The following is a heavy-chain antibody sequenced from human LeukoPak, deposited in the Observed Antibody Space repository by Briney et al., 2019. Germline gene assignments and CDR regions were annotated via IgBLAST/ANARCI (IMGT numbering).Heavy chain of an antibody. J-gene: IGHJ6*02. D-gene: IGHD6-6*01. Sequence: ASVKVSCKASGYTFTGYYMHWVRQAPGQGLEWMGSINPNSGGTNYAQKFQGWVTMTRDTSISTAYMELSRLRSDDTAVYYCARGHSSLDYYYYYGMDVWGQGTTVIVSS. V-gene: IGHV1-2*04. CDR1: GYTFTGYY. CDR2: INPNSGGT. CDR3: ARGHSSLDYYYYYGMDV.